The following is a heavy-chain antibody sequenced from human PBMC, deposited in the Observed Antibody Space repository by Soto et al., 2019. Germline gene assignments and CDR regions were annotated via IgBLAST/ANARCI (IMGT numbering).Heavy chain of an antibody. Sequence: ESGGGVVQPGRSLRLSCAASGFTFSSYGMHWVRQGPGKGLEWVAVIWFDGSNKFYADSVKGRFTISRDNSKNTVSLQMNSLRDEDSAAYYCATTGPYWGQGTLVTVSS. CDR1: GFTFSSYG. J-gene: IGHJ4*02. CDR3: ATTGPY. CDR2: IWFDGSNK. V-gene: IGHV3-33*01.